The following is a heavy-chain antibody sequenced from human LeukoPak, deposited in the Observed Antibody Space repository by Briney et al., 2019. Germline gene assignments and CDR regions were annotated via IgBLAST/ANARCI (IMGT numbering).Heavy chain of an antibody. V-gene: IGHV3-23*01. J-gene: IGHJ5*02. Sequence: PGRSLRLSCAASGFTFSSYAMSWVRQAPGKGLEWVSAISGSGGSTYYADSVKGRFTISRDNSKNTLYLQMNSLRVEDTAVYYCARDSSGWYHWFDPWGQGTLVTVSS. CDR3: ARDSSGWYHWFDP. CDR1: GFTFSSYA. CDR2: ISGSGGST. D-gene: IGHD6-13*01.